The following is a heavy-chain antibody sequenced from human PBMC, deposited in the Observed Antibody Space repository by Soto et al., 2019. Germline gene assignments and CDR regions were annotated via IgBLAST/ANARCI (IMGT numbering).Heavy chain of an antibody. Sequence: GGSLRLSCAASGFTFSSYAMSWVRQTPGKGLERVTTLSGSGGTTYYADSVKGQFTISRENSKSTLYLQMNSLRAEDAVVYSCATDHGTYGTNWIDSWGQGTLVTVSS. CDR2: LSGSGGTT. V-gene: IGHV3-23*01. D-gene: IGHD3-10*01. CDR1: GFTFSSYA. CDR3: ATDHGTYGTNWIDS. J-gene: IGHJ5*01.